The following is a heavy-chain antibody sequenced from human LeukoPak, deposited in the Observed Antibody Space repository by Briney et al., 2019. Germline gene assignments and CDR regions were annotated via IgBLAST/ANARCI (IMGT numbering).Heavy chain of an antibody. CDR3: ARADIVVVVAPNWFDP. CDR2: INPNSGGT. D-gene: IGHD2-15*01. Sequence: ASVKVSCKAPGYTFTGYYMHWVRQAPGQGLEWMGWINPNSGGTNYAQKFQGRVTMTRDTSISTAYMELSRLRSDDTAVYYCARADIVVVVAPNWFDPWGQGTLVTVSS. V-gene: IGHV1-2*02. CDR1: GYTFTGYY. J-gene: IGHJ5*02.